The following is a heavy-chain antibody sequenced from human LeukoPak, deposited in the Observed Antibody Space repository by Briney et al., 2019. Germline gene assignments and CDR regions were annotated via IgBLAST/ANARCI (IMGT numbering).Heavy chain of an antibody. Sequence: ASVKVSCKASGYTFTSYAMHWVRQAPGQRLEWMGWINAGNGNTKYSQKFQGRVTITRDTSASTAYMELSSLRSEDTAVYYCARVSRYGTNIDYWGQGTLVTVSS. CDR3: ARVSRYGTNIDY. CDR2: INAGNGNT. CDR1: GYTFTSYA. V-gene: IGHV1-3*01. D-gene: IGHD2-2*01. J-gene: IGHJ4*02.